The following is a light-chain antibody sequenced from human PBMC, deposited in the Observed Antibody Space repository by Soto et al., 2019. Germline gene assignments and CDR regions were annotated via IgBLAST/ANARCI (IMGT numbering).Light chain of an antibody. Sequence: EIVLTQSPGTLSLSPGEGATLSCRASQTVSSTYLAWYQQKPGRAPSLLIHGSSTRAAGIPDRFSASGAGTHFTLTISRLEPEDFVVYFCQQFGTSPYTFGQGTTVEIK. V-gene: IGKV3-20*01. CDR3: QQFGTSPYT. CDR2: GSS. J-gene: IGKJ2*01. CDR1: QTVSSTY.